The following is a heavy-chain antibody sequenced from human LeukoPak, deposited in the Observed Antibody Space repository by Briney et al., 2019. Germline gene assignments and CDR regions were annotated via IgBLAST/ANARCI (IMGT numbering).Heavy chain of an antibody. CDR3: ARESNYHDSLGYNWFDP. V-gene: IGHV4-59*01. CDR1: GAYMNREH. Sequence: SETLSLTCTLSGAYMNREHWSWLRHTTGKGLECIGYLHYTGSTNYNLSLKSRVTISLDTSKNQFSLKLSSVTDADAAVYYCARESNYHDSLGYNWFDPWGQGTLVTVSS. CDR2: LHYTGST. D-gene: IGHD3-22*01. J-gene: IGHJ5*02.